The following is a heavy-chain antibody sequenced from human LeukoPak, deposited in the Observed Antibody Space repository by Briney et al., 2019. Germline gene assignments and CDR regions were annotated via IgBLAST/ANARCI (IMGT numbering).Heavy chain of an antibody. CDR2: IIQDESER. D-gene: IGHD3-10*01. Sequence: GSLRLSYEGAGISFSSYWMTWVRPLRGKGAGWGAIIIQDESERYVPDSVKGRFTISRDNAKSSLYLQMNSLSVEDTGFYYCARNSYGSGSHDQWGQGTLVTVSS. CDR3: ARNSYGSGSHDQ. V-gene: IGHV3-7*01. J-gene: IGHJ5*02. CDR1: GISFSSYW.